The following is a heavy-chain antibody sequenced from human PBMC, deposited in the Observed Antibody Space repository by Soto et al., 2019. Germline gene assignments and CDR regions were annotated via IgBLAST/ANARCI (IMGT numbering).Heavy chain of an antibody. CDR1: GFSLTTYGVG. D-gene: IGHD5-18*01. Sequence: ESGPTLVNPTQTLTLTCTFSGFSLTTYGVGVGWIRQPPGKALEWLALIFWNDDERYSPSLKSRLTITKDTSKNQVALTMSNMDPVDTATYHCVHTGYSYDPFGYWGRGTLVTVSS. V-gene: IGHV2-5*01. CDR2: IFWNDDE. CDR3: VHTGYSYDPFGY. J-gene: IGHJ4*02.